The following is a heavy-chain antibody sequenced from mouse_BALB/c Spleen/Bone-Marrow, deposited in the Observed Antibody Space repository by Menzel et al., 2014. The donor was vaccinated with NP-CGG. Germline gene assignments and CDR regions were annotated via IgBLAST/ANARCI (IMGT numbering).Heavy chain of an antibody. CDR2: INPDSSTI. CDR3: AKNYYYGYVAY. V-gene: IGHV4-1*02. Sequence: EVQLQESGGGLVQPGRSLKLSCAASGFDFSRYWMTWVRQAPGKGLEWIGEINPDSSTINYTPSLKDKFIISRDNAKNTLYLQMSKVRSEDTALYYCAKNYYYGYVAYWGQGTLVTFSA. D-gene: IGHD1-2*01. J-gene: IGHJ3*01. CDR1: GFDFSRYW.